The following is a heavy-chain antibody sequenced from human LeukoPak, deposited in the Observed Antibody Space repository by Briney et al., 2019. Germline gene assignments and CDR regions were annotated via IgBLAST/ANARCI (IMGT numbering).Heavy chain of an antibody. CDR1: GGPFSVYY. Sequence: PSETLSLTCAVYGGPFSVYYWSWIRQPPGKGREWIGEINHSGSTNYHPPLKSRVTISVDTSKNQFSLKLSSVTAADTAVYYCARSDGYGLVGIWGQGTMVTVSS. V-gene: IGHV4-34*01. CDR2: INHSGST. J-gene: IGHJ3*02. D-gene: IGHD3-10*01. CDR3: ARSDGYGLVGI.